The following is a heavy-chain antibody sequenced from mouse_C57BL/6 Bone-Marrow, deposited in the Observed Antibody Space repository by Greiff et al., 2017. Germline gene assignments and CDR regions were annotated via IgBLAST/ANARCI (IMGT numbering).Heavy chain of an antibody. CDR2: IYPSDSET. D-gene: IGHD1-1*01. V-gene: IGHV1-61*01. Sequence: QVQLQQPGAELVRPGSSVKLSCKASGYTFTSYWMDWVKQRPGQGLEWIGNIYPSDSETHYNQKFKDKATLTVDKSSSTAYMQLSSLTSEDSAVYYCARMDYYGSSYMGYWGQGTTLTVSS. CDR3: ARMDYYGSSYMGY. CDR1: GYTFTSYW. J-gene: IGHJ2*01.